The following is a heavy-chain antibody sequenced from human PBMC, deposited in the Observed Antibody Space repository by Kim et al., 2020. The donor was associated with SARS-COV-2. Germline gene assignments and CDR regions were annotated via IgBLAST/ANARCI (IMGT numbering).Heavy chain of an antibody. CDR3: ARNPSSGSYYYYYGMDV. J-gene: IGHJ6*02. D-gene: IGHD1-26*01. Sequence: GKGRFTISRDNSKNTLDLQMNSLRAEDTAVYYWARNPSSGSYYYYYGMDVWGQGTTVTVSS. V-gene: IGHV3-30*07.